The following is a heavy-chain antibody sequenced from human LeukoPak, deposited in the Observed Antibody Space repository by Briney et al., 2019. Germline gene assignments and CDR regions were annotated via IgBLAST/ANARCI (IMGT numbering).Heavy chain of an antibody. V-gene: IGHV3-23*01. D-gene: IGHD6-19*01. Sequence: GGSLRLSCAASGFTFSSYAMSWVRQAPGKGLEWVSAISGSGGSTYYADSVKGRFTISRDNSKNTLYLQMNSLRAEDTAVYYCAKDRLSSGWYYYFDYWGQGTLVTVSS. CDR3: AKDRLSSGWYYYFDY. J-gene: IGHJ4*02. CDR2: ISGSGGST. CDR1: GFTFSSYA.